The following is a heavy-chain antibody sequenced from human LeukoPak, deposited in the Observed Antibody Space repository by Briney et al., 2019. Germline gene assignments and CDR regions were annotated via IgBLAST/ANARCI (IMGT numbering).Heavy chain of an antibody. V-gene: IGHV3-23*01. CDR3: AKATIFGVVDYFDY. D-gene: IGHD3-3*01. J-gene: IGHJ4*02. Sequence: GGSLRLSCAASGFTFNSYAMSWVRQAPGKGLEWVSTISGSGGTTYYAASVKGRFTISRDNSKNTLYLQMNSLRAEDTAVYYCAKATIFGVVDYFDYWGQGTLVTVSS. CDR2: ISGSGGTT. CDR1: GFTFNSYA.